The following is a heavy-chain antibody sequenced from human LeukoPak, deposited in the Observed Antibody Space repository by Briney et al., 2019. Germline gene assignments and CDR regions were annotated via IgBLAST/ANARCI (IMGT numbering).Heavy chain of an antibody. V-gene: IGHV4-39*01. CDR2: IYYSGST. CDR1: GGSISSSRYF. CDR3: AGHGGLKYGGYEKRFDY. D-gene: IGHD5-12*01. Sequence: PSETLSLTCTVSGGSISSSRYFWGWIRQPPGKGLEWIGSIYYSGSTYFNPSLESRVTISVDTSKNQFSLKMNSVTAADTAVYYCAGHGGLKYGGYEKRFDYWGQGTLVTVSS. J-gene: IGHJ4*02.